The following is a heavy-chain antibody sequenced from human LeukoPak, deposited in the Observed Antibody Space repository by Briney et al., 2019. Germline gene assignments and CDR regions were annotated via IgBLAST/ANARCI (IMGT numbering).Heavy chain of an antibody. J-gene: IGHJ4*02. Sequence: GGSLRLSCAASGFTVSGKYMNWVRQAPGKGLEGVSVIYSGGSTYYADSVKGRFTISRDNSKNTLYLQMNSLRAEDTAVYYCARGSTPYSGSYIDYWGQGTLVTVSS. CDR3: ARGSTPYSGSYIDY. D-gene: IGHD1-26*01. CDR2: IYSGGST. CDR1: GFTVSGKY. V-gene: IGHV3-53*01.